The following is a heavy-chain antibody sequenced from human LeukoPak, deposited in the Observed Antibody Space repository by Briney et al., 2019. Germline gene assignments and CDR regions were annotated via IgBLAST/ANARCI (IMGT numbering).Heavy chain of an antibody. CDR2: IIPIFGTA. J-gene: IGHJ5*02. CDR3: ARESGSYGYWFDP. V-gene: IGHV1-69*05. D-gene: IGHD1-26*01. CDR1: GYTFTSYD. Sequence: SVKVSCKASGYTFTSYDINWVRQATGQGLEWMGGIIPIFGTANYAQKFQGRVTITTDESTSTAYMELSSLRSEDTAVYYCARESGSYGYWFDPWGQGTLVTVSS.